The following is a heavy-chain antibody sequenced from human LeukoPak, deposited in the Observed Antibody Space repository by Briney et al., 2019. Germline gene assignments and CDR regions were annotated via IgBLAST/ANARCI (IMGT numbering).Heavy chain of an antibody. D-gene: IGHD6-13*01. J-gene: IGHJ4*02. Sequence: GASVKVSCKASGYTFTGYYMHWVRQAPGQGLEWMGWINPNSGGPNYAQKLQGRVTMTRDTSISTAYMELSRLRSDDTAVYYCARRGIAAAGLTYFDYWGQGTLVTVSS. CDR1: GYTFTGYY. V-gene: IGHV1-2*02. CDR2: INPNSGGP. CDR3: ARRGIAAAGLTYFDY.